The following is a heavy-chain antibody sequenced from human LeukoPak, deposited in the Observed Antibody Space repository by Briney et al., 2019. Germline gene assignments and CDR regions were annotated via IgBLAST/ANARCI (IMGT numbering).Heavy chain of an antibody. CDR1: GFIFSNYA. D-gene: IGHD5-12*01. V-gene: IGHV3-30-3*01. CDR3: ARDNGGYDWALDV. CDR2: ISYDGSNK. Sequence: GGSLRLSCAASGFIFSNYAMSWVRQAPGKGLEWVAVISYDGSNKYYADSVKGRFTISRDNSKNTLYLQMNSLRAEVTAVYYCARDNGGYDWALDVWGQGTTVTVSS. J-gene: IGHJ6*02.